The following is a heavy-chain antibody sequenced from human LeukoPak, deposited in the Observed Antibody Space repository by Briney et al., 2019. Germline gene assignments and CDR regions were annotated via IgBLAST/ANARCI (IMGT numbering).Heavy chain of an antibody. V-gene: IGHV3-53*01. Sequence: GGSLRLSCAASGFTVSTDYMSWVRQAPGKGLEWVSVIYSGGSTYYADSVKGRFTISRDSSENTLHLQMNNLRAEDTAVYYCARLTEYIVVVPQGWFDPWGQGTLVTVSS. J-gene: IGHJ5*02. CDR3: ARLTEYIVVVPQGWFDP. CDR2: IYSGGST. D-gene: IGHD2-2*01. CDR1: GFTVSTDY.